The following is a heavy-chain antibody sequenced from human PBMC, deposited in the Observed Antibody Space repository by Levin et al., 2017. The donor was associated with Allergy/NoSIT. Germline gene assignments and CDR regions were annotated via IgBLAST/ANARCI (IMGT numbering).Heavy chain of an antibody. CDR1: GFTFSDYY. V-gene: IGHV3-11*05. Sequence: LSLTCAASGFTFSDYYMSWIRQAPGKGLEWVSYISSSSSYTNYADSVKGRFTISRDNAKNSLYLQMNSLRAEDTAVYYCARAGSGWYEGFFDYWGQGTLVTVSS. J-gene: IGHJ4*02. CDR2: ISSSSSYT. D-gene: IGHD6-19*01. CDR3: ARAGSGWYEGFFDY.